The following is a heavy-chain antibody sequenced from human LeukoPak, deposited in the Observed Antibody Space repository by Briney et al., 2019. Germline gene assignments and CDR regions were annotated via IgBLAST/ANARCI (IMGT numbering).Heavy chain of an antibody. D-gene: IGHD1-26*01. V-gene: IGHV4-38-2*01. J-gene: IGHJ4*02. CDR3: ARHVPQWDLLHSRRYYFDY. CDR2: VYHSEST. Sequence: PSETLSLTCAVSGYSVSSGYYWGWIRQPPGKGLEWIGSVYHSESTYYNPSLKSRVTISVDTSKNQFSLKLSSVTAADTAVYYCARHVPQWDLLHSRRYYFDYWGQGTLSPSPQ. CDR1: GYSVSSGYY.